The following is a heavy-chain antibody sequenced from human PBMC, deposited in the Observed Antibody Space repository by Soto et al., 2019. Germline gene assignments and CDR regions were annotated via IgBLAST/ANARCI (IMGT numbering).Heavy chain of an antibody. Sequence: EVQLVESGGGLVQPGGSLRLSCAASGFTLSSNSMSWVRQAPGKGLEWVSVIYSGGSTSYADSVKGRFTISRDSSKNTLYLQMNSLRAEDTAVYYCARDLGDYVFAFDIWGQGTMVTVSS. V-gene: IGHV3-66*01. CDR1: GFTLSSNS. J-gene: IGHJ3*02. CDR3: ARDLGDYVFAFDI. CDR2: IYSGGST. D-gene: IGHD3-16*01.